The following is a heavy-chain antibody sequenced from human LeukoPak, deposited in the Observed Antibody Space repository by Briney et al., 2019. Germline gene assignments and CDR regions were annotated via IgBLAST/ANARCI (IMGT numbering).Heavy chain of an antibody. D-gene: IGHD1-26*01. CDR1: GGSISSYY. Sequence: SETLSLTCTVSGGSISSYYWSWIRQPPGKGLEWIGYIYYSGSTNYNPSLKSRVTISVDTSKNQFSLKLSSVTAADTAVYYCARARWGAPVDPWGQGTLVTVSS. V-gene: IGHV4-59*12. J-gene: IGHJ5*02. CDR3: ARARWGAPVDP. CDR2: IYYSGST.